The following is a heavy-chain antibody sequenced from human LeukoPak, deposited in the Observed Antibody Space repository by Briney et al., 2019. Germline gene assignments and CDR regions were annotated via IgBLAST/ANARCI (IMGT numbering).Heavy chain of an antibody. J-gene: IGHJ4*02. CDR3: GKTDIYFNPIDY. D-gene: IGHD3-9*01. CDR2: IHYSGST. V-gene: IGHV4-61*01. Sequence: SETLSLTCTVSGASVSSARYHWMWIRQPPGKGLEYIGNIHYSGSTDYKPSLQSRVTISVDTTNNQFSLTLSSVTAADTAIYYCGKTDIYFNPIDYWGPGSLVTVSS. CDR1: GASVSSARYH.